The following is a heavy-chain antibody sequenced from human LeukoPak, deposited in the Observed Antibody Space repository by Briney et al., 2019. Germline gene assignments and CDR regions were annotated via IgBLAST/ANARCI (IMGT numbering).Heavy chain of an antibody. J-gene: IGHJ6*03. CDR1: GFTFSSYW. D-gene: IGHD3-9*01. Sequence: GGSLRLSCAASGFTFSSYWMHWVRQVPGKGLVWVSRINSDGSSTVYADSVKGRFTISRDNSKNTLYLQMNSLRAEDTAVYYCAKDGGEYYDILTGYYPRLYYMDVWGKGTTVTISS. CDR2: INSDGSST. V-gene: IGHV3-74*03. CDR3: AKDGGEYYDILTGYYPRLYYMDV.